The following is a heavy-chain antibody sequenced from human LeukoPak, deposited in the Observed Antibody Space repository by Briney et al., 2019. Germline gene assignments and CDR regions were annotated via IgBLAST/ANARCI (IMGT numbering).Heavy chain of an antibody. D-gene: IGHD3-3*01. Sequence: HPGGSLRLSCAASGFTFSSYEMNWVRQAPGKGLEWGSYISSSGSTIYYADSVKGRFTISRDNAKNSLYLQMNSLRAEDTAVYYCARAPYTIFGAMDVWGKGTTVTVSS. J-gene: IGHJ6*03. CDR2: ISSSGSTI. V-gene: IGHV3-48*03. CDR3: ARAPYTIFGAMDV. CDR1: GFTFSSYE.